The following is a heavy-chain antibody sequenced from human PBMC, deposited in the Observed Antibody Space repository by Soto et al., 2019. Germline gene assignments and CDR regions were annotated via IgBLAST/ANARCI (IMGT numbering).Heavy chain of an antibody. CDR1: GGSFSENH. CDR3: ARSRNLDV. D-gene: IGHD1-1*01. V-gene: IGHV4-34*01. Sequence: QVQVQQWGAGLLKPSETLSLTCAVYGGSFSENHWSWIRQPPGKGLEWIGEIQNTGGTNYIPSLKSRVTISVDRSKNQLSLSLTSVSAADTAVYYCARSRNLDVWGQGTTVIVSS. J-gene: IGHJ6*02. CDR2: IQNTGGT.